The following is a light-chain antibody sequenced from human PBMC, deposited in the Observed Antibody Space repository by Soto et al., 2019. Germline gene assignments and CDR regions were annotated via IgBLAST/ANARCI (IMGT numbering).Light chain of an antibody. CDR1: QSVSNNY. J-gene: IGKJ5*01. Sequence: EIVLTQPPGTLSLSPGERATLPSRASQSVSNNYLAWYQQKPGQAPRLLIYGASNRATGIPERFSGSGSGTDFTLTIGRLEPQDSAMYYCQQYVISVTFGQGTRLEIK. V-gene: IGKV3-20*01. CDR3: QQYVISVT. CDR2: GAS.